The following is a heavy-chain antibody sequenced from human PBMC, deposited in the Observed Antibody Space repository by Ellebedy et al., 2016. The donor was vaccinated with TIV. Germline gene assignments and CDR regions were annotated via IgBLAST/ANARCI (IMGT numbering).Heavy chain of an antibody. D-gene: IGHD3-16*01. CDR2: IMPILGLA. V-gene: IGHV1-69*04. Sequence: AASVKVSCKASGGTFNNSAISWVRQAPGQGLEWMGRIMPILGLASYAQNFQGRVTITADKSTSTAYMELSSLRSEDAALYYCATDGGSAEVERRETLSYWGQGTLVTVSS. CDR1: GGTFNNSA. CDR3: ATDGGSAEVERRETLSY. J-gene: IGHJ4*02.